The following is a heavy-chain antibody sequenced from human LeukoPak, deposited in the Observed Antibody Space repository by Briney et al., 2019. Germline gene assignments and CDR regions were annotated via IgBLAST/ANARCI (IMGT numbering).Heavy chain of an antibody. CDR1: GGSISSSNW. D-gene: IGHD6-13*01. CDR2: IYHSGST. V-gene: IGHV4-4*02. Sequence: SETLSLTCAVSGGSISSSNWWSWVRQPPGKGLEWIGEIYHSGSTNYNPSLKSRVTISVDKSKNQFSLKLSSVTAADTAVYYCASAAAAGTRRWFDPWGQGTLVTVSS. J-gene: IGHJ5*02. CDR3: ASAAAAGTRRWFDP.